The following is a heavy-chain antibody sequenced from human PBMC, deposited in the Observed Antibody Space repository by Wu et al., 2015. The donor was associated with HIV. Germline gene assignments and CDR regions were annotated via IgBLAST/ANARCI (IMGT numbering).Heavy chain of an antibody. CDR1: GYTFTGYY. CDR2: INPNSGGT. Sequence: QVQLVQSGAEVKKPGDSVKVSCKASGYTFTGYYMHWVRQAPGQGLEWMGWINPNSGGTNYAQKFQGRVTMTRDTSISTAYMELSRLRSDDTAVYYCARYRDEYYYDSSGYYPLDYVGPGNAGHRLL. J-gene: IGHJ4*02. D-gene: IGHD3-22*01. CDR3: ARYRDEYYYDSSGYYPLDY. V-gene: IGHV1-2*02.